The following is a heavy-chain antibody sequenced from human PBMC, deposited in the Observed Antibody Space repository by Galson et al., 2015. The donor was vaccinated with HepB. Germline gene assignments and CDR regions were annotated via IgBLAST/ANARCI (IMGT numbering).Heavy chain of an antibody. CDR2: ISGSGGST. J-gene: IGHJ4*02. Sequence: SLRLSCAASGFTFSSYAMSWVRQAPGKGLEWVSAISGSGGSTYYADSVKGRFTISRDNSKNTLYLQMNSLRAEDTAVYYCPPLSSGYYYVGGYWGQGTLVTVSS. CDR3: PPLSSGYYYVGGY. V-gene: IGHV3-23*01. CDR1: GFTFSSYA. D-gene: IGHD3-22*01.